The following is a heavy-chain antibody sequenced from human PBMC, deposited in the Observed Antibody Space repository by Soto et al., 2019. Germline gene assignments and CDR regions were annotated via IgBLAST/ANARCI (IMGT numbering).Heavy chain of an antibody. V-gene: IGHV1-24*01. J-gene: IGHJ3*02. CDR2: FDPEDGET. D-gene: IGHD3-3*01. Sequence: ASLKVSCKVSGYTLTDLSMNWVRQAPGEGLEWMGGFDPEDGETIYAQKFQGRVTMTEDTSTDTAYMELSSLRSEDTAVYYCATVIHYDFWSGPPDRAFDIWGQGTMVTVSS. CDR1: GYTLTDLS. CDR3: ATVIHYDFWSGPPDRAFDI.